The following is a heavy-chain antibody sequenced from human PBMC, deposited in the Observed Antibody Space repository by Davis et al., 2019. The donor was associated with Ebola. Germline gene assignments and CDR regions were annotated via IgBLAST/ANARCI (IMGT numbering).Heavy chain of an antibody. D-gene: IGHD5-18*01. CDR1: GDSVPSTSAA. CDR3: ARDVDTAMVLAN. J-gene: IGHJ4*02. CDR2: TYYRSKWYN. Sequence: MPSETLSLTCAISGDSVPSTSAAWNWTRQSPSRDLEWPGRTYYRSKWYNDYAVSVKSRITINPDTSKNQFSLQLNSVTPEDTAVYYCARDVDTAMVLANWGQGTLVTVSS. V-gene: IGHV6-1*01.